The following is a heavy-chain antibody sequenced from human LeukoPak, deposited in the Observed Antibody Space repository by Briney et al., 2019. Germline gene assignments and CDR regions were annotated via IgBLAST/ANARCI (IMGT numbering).Heavy chain of an antibody. J-gene: IGHJ4*02. D-gene: IGHD6-19*01. CDR3: ARVFYSSGWLKKIDY. V-gene: IGHV1-2*02. Sequence: ASVKVSCKASGYTFTDYYMHWVRQAPGQGLEWMGWINPNSGGTNNAQEFQGRVTLTRDTSISTAYMELSRLTSDDTAAYYCARVFYSSGWLKKIDYWGQGTLVTVSS. CDR1: GYTFTDYY. CDR2: INPNSGGT.